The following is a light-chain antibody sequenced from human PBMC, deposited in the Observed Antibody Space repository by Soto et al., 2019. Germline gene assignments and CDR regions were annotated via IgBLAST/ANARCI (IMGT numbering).Light chain of an antibody. CDR1: QSVSRI. Sequence: EIVMTQSPVALSVPRGERAALSCRASQSVSRIFAWYPQWPGQAPRVLIYGTSTRATGVPARFSGSGSGTDFTPTTSSLQSEDLAVYYCQQYSNCSYTFGQGTRLEIK. CDR2: GTS. CDR3: QQYSNCSYT. J-gene: IGKJ2*01. V-gene: IGKV3-15*01.